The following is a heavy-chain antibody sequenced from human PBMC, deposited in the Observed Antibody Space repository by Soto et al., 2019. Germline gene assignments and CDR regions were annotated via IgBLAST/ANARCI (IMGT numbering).Heavy chain of an antibody. V-gene: IGHV4-34*01. D-gene: IGHD2-15*01. CDR3: ARGGGSGSGN. CDR2: IIHNGTT. Sequence: QVQLQQWGAGLLKPSETLSLTCTISGGSFGGYYWSWIRQPPGKGLEWIGEIIHNGTTNYNPSLKRRVTISLATSKNQFSLKLTSVTAADTAVYYCARGGGSGSGNWGQGTLVTVSS. CDR1: GGSFGGYY. J-gene: IGHJ4*02.